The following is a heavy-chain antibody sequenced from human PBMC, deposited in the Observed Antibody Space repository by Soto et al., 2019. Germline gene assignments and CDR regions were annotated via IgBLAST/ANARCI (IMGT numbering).Heavy chain of an antibody. V-gene: IGHV3-9*01. Sequence: EVQLVESGGGLVQPDRSLRLSCAASGFTFDDYAMHWVRQAPGKGLEWVSGISWNSGSIGYADSVKGRFTISRDNAKNSLYLQMNSLRAEDTALYYCAKVGTAAGRINWFDPWGQGTLVTVSS. CDR3: AKVGTAAGRINWFDP. CDR2: ISWNSGSI. D-gene: IGHD6-13*01. J-gene: IGHJ5*02. CDR1: GFTFDDYA.